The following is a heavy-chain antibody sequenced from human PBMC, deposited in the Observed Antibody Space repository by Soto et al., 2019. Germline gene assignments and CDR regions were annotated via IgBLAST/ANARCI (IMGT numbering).Heavy chain of an antibody. Sequence: PSETLSLTCAVYGGSFSGYYCSWIRQPPGKGLEWIGEINHSGSTNYNPSLKSRVTISVDTSKNQFSLKLSSVTAADTAVYYCARVVARGVIPYRYYYYGMDVWGQGTTVTVSS. CDR3: ARVVARGVIPYRYYYYGMDV. V-gene: IGHV4-34*01. D-gene: IGHD3-10*01. CDR2: INHSGST. J-gene: IGHJ6*02. CDR1: GGSFSGYY.